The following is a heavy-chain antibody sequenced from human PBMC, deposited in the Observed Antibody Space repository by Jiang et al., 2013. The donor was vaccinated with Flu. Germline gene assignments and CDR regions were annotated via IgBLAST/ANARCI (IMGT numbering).Heavy chain of an antibody. V-gene: IGHV4-34*01. D-gene: IGHD5-24*01. CDR3: ARGLLDVGGYNSGTDP. J-gene: IGHJ5*02. Sequence: PSLKSRVTISVDTSKNQFSLKLSSVTAADTAVYYCARGLLDVGGYNSGTDPWGQGTLVTVSS.